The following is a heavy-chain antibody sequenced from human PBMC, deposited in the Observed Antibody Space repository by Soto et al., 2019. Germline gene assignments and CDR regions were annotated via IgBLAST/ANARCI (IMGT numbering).Heavy chain of an antibody. J-gene: IGHJ6*03. CDR2: INHSGST. D-gene: IGHD6-6*01. CDR1: GGSFSDYY. V-gene: IGHV4-34*01. CDR3: ARLYPLRLAARRGPYYYYVDV. Sequence: SETLSLTCAVYGGSFSDYYWSWIRQPPGKGLEWIGEINHSGSTNYNPSLKSRVTISVDTSKNQFSLKLSSVTAADTAVYYCARLYPLRLAARRGPYYYYVDVWGKGTTVTVSS.